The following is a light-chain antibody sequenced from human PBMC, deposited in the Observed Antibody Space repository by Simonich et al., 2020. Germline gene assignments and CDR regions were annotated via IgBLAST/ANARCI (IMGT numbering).Light chain of an antibody. CDR1: QSVSSN. J-gene: IGKJ2*01. Sequence: EIGMTQSPATLSVSPGERATLSCRASQSVSSNLAWYKQKPGQAPRLLIYGASTMATGIPARFSGSGSGTEFTLTISSMQSEDFAVYYCQQYNNWYTFGQGTKLEIK. CDR3: QQYNNWYT. V-gene: IGKV3-15*01. CDR2: GAS.